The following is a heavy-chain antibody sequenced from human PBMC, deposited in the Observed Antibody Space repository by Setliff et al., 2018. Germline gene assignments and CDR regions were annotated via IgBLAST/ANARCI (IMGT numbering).Heavy chain of an antibody. V-gene: IGHV4-38-2*02. J-gene: IGHJ4*02. Sequence: SETLSLTCTVSGYSISSGHYWGWIRQPPGKGLEWIGSISHSGSTYYNPSLRSRVTISLDTSKNQFSPKLTSVTAADTAVYYCAGGRRYDYGWDFDYWGEGTLVTVSS. CDR3: AGGRRYDYGWDFDY. CDR1: GYSISSGHY. CDR2: ISHSGST. D-gene: IGHD4-17*01.